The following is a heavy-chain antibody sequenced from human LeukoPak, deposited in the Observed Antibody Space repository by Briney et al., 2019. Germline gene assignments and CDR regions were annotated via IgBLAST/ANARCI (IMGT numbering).Heavy chain of an antibody. D-gene: IGHD2-15*01. CDR2: IRSKAYGGTT. CDR1: GFTFSSYA. Sequence: PGGSLRLSCAASGFTFSSYAMSWVRQAPGKGLEWVGFIRSKAYGGTTEYAASVKGRFTISRDDSKSIAYLQMNSLKTEDTAVHYCTRDIVVVVAARSPDYYYYYGMDVWGQGTTVTVSS. V-gene: IGHV3-49*04. J-gene: IGHJ6*02. CDR3: TRDIVVVVAARSPDYYYYYGMDV.